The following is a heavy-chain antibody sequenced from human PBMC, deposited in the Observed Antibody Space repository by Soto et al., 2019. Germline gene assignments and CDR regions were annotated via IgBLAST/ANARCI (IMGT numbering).Heavy chain of an antibody. CDR1: GFTFSGYA. J-gene: IGHJ3*02. CDR2: ISGSGGST. D-gene: IGHD5-12*01. Sequence: GGSLRLSCAASGFTFSGYAMSWVRQAPGKGLEWVSAISGSGGSTYYADSVKGRFTISRDNSKNTLYLQMNSLRAEDTALYYCAKADIVATIRGGGAFDIWGQGTMVTVSS. V-gene: IGHV3-23*01. CDR3: AKADIVATIRGGGAFDI.